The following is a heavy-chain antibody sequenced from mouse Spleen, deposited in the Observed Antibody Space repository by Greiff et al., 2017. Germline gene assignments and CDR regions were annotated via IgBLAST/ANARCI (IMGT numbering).Heavy chain of an antibody. J-gene: IGHJ1*01. Sequence: ESGPGLVKPSQSLSLTCSVTGYSITSGYYWNWIRQFPGNKLEWMGYISYDGSNNYNPSLKNQISITRDTSKNQFFLKLNSVTTEDTATYYCARHWDRWYFDVWGAGTTVTVSS. CDR3: ARHWDRWYFDV. V-gene: IGHV3-6*01. CDR2: ISYDGSN. CDR1: GYSITSGYY. D-gene: IGHD4-1*01.